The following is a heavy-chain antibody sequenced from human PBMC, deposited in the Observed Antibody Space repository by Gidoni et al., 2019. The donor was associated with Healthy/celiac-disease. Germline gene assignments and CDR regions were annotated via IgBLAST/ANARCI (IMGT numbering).Heavy chain of an antibody. CDR3: ARDCSGGSCYSHYYGMDV. CDR1: GYTFTSYG. V-gene: IGHV1-18*01. J-gene: IGHJ6*02. CDR2: ISAYNGNT. Sequence: QVQLVQSGAEVKKPGASVKVSCKASGYTFTSYGLSWVRQAPGQGLEWMGWISAYNGNTNYAQKLQGRVTMTTDTSTSTAYMELRSLRSDDTAVYYCARDCSGGSCYSHYYGMDVWGQGTTVTVSS. D-gene: IGHD2-15*01.